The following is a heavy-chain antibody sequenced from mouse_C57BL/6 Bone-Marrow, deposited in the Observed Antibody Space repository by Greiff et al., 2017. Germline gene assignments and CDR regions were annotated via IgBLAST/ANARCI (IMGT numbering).Heavy chain of an antibody. J-gene: IGHJ3*01. CDR3: ARGGFAY. V-gene: IGHV1-50*01. CDR2: IDPYDCYT. CDR1: GYTFTSYW. Sequence: QVQLKQPGAELVKPGASVKLSCKASGYTFTSYWMKWVKQRHGQGLEWIGEIDPYDCYTNYNQKFKGKATLTVDKSSSTAYMQLSSLTSEDSAVYYCARGGFAYWGQGTLVTVSA.